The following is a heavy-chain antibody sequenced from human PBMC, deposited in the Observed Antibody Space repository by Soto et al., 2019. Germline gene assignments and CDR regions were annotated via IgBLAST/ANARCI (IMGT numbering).Heavy chain of an antibody. D-gene: IGHD2-15*01. CDR3: TRPGYCSGGSCYGGKKGDYEDYYYYYMDV. V-gene: IGHV3-73*01. CDR1: GFTFSGSA. J-gene: IGHJ6*03. Sequence: GGSLRLSCAASGFTFSGSAMHWVRQASGKGLEWVGRIRSKANSYATAYAASVKGRFTISRDDSKNTAYLQMNSLKTEDTAVYYCTRPGYCSGGSCYGGKKGDYEDYYYYYMDVWGKGTTVTVSS. CDR2: IRSKANSYAT.